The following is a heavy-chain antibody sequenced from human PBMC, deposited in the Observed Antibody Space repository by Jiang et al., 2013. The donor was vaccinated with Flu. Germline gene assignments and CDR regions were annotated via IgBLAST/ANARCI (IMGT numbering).Heavy chain of an antibody. CDR2: IIPILGIA. CDR1: GGTFSSYT. J-gene: IGHJ5*02. V-gene: IGHV1-69*04. CDR3: ARETPGYSYGP. Sequence: GAEVKKPGSSVKVSCKASGGTFSSYTISWVRQAPGQGLEWMGRIIPILGIANYAQKFQGRVTITADKSTSTAYMELSSLRSEDTAVYYCARETPGYSYGPWGQGTLVTVSS. D-gene: IGHD5-18*01.